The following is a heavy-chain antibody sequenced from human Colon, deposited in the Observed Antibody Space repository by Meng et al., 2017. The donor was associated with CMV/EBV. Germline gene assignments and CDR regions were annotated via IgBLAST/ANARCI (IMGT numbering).Heavy chain of an antibody. D-gene: IGHD6-13*01. V-gene: IGHV3-66*01. J-gene: IGHJ4*02. CDR1: GFTVSSNY. Sequence: EVQLVESGGGLVQPGGSLGLSCAASGFTVSSNYMSWVRQAPGKGLEWVSVIYSGGSTYYADSVKGRFTISRDNSKNTLYLQMNSLRAEDTAVYYCARDSSSWYADYWGQGTLVTVSS. CDR3: ARDSSSWYADY. CDR2: IYSGGST.